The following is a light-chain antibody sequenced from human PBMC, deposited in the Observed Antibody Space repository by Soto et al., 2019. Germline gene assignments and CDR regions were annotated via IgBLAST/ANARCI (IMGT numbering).Light chain of an antibody. J-gene: IGLJ2*01. CDR1: SSDIGAYDY. CDR2: EVT. CDR3: SSFAGSDSVV. V-gene: IGLV2-8*01. Sequence: QSALTQPASLSGSPGQSITISCTGTSSDIGAYDYVSWFQQHPGKAPKLMIYEVTKRPSGVPDRFSGSKFGNTASLTVSGLQADDEAAYYCSSFAGSDSVVFGGGTKLTVL.